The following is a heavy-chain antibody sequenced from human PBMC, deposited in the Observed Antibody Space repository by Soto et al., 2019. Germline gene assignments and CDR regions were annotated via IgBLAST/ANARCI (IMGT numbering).Heavy chain of an antibody. Sequence: WIGIIYYSGSTHYNPSLKSRVTISVDTSKNHFSLKLSSVTAADTAVYYCARHVRGFIVLVPAADLYAFWGQGTLVTVSS. CDR3: ARHVRGFIVLVPAADLYAF. J-gene: IGHJ4*02. D-gene: IGHD2-2*01. CDR2: IYYSGST. V-gene: IGHV4-39*01.